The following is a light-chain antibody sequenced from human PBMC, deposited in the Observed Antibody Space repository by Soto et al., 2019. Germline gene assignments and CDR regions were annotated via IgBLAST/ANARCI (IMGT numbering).Light chain of an antibody. V-gene: IGLV2-8*01. Sequence: QPALTQPPSASGSPGQSVTISCTGTSSDIGGYNYVSWYQQHPGKAPKLMIYEVSKRPSGVPDRFSGSKSGNTASLTVSGIQAEDEADYYCSSYAGSNNYVFGGGTKLTVL. CDR3: SSYAGSNNYV. CDR1: SSDIGGYNY. J-gene: IGLJ1*01. CDR2: EVS.